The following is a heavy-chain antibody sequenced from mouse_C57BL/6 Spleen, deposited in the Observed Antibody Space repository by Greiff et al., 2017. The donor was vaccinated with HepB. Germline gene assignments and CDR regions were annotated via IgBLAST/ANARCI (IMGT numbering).Heavy chain of an antibody. V-gene: IGHV5-17*01. CDR1: GFTFSDYG. D-gene: IGHD1-1*01. J-gene: IGHJ2*01. Sequence: EVQLVESGGGLVKPGGSLKLSCAASGFTFSDYGMHWVRQAPEKGLEWVAYISSGSSTIYYADTVKGRFTISRDNAKNTLFLQMTSLRSEDTAMYYCARGGTYYYGSSSDYWGQGTTLTVSS. CDR2: ISSGSSTI. CDR3: ARGGTYYYGSSSDY.